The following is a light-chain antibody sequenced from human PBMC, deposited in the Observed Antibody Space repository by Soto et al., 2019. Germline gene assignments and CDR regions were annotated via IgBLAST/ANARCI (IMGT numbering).Light chain of an antibody. Sequence: DIQMTQSPSSLSASVGDRFTITCLAIQSISSYLNWYEQKPGKAPKLLIYAASSLQSGVPSRFRGSGSGTEFTLTISSLQPDDFETYYCQHYNSYSEAFGQGTKVDIK. CDR3: QHYNSYSEA. CDR2: AAS. CDR1: QSISSY. V-gene: IGKV1-39*01. J-gene: IGKJ1*01.